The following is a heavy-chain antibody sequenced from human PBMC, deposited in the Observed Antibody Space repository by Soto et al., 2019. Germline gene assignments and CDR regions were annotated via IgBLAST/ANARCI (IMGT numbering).Heavy chain of an antibody. J-gene: IGHJ4*02. V-gene: IGHV3-74*01. CDR3: ARGLPNYSSFDS. CDR1: GFTFSSYW. Sequence: EVQLVESGGGLVQPGESLRLSCAASGFTFSSYWMHWIRQAPGKGLVWVSRVSSDGSSTVYANSVKGRLTISRDNAKNTLYRQMNSLSDEDTAVYYCARGLPNYSSFDSWGQGTLVTVSS. CDR2: VSSDGSST. D-gene: IGHD4-4*01.